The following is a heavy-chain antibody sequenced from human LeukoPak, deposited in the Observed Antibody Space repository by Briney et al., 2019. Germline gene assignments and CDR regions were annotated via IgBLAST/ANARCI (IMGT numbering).Heavy chain of an antibody. V-gene: IGHV1-69*10. Sequence: SVNLSSKPSRGTFSIYAISWVREAPGQGVEWVWGIITILGIANYAQKFQGRVTITADTSTSTAYMELSSLRSEDTAVYYCARDSGSSWPNWFDPWGQGTLVTVSS. CDR2: IITILGIA. CDR3: ARDSGSSWPNWFDP. J-gene: IGHJ5*02. CDR1: RGTFSIYA. D-gene: IGHD6-13*01.